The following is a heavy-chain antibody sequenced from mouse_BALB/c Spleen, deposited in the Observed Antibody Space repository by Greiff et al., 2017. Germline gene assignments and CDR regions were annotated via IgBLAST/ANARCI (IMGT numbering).Heavy chain of an antibody. J-gene: IGHJ2*01. V-gene: IGHV2-4-1*01. D-gene: IGHD2-14*01. CDR3: SRSLYRCYCDY. CDR1: GFSLTSYG. CDR2: IWSGGST. Sequence: QVQLQQSGPGLVQPSQSLSITCTASGFSLTSYGVHWVRQSPGKGLEWLGVIWSGGSTDYYAAFMSRLGISKDNSKSQVFYKMNSLQTDDTAIYYCSRSLYRCYCDYWGQGTTLTVSA.